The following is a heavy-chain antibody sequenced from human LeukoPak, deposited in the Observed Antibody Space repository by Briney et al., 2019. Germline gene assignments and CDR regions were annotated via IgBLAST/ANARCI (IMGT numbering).Heavy chain of an antibody. J-gene: IGHJ4*02. D-gene: IGHD6-13*01. CDR3: ARRRVSSGTSSLDY. CDR2: IYYSGST. CDR1: GGSISSSSYY. Sequence: SETLSLTCTVSGGSISSSSYYWGWIRQPPGKGLEWIGSIYYSGSTYYNRSLKSRVTISVDTSKNQSSLKLSSVTAADTAVYYCARRRVSSGTSSLDYWGQGTLVTVSS. V-gene: IGHV4-39*01.